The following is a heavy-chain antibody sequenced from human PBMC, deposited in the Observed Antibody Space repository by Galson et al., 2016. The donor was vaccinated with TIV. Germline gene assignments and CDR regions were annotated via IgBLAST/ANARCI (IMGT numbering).Heavy chain of an antibody. V-gene: IGHV1-2*02. CDR3: VREGAVASDYFDI. J-gene: IGHJ4*02. Sequence: SVKVSCKASGYRFVDHYLHWVRQAPGQGLEWIGWINPNSGVTIITRDTHVRTNVAQKIQARVTMTRDRSIGTDYMELNRLTSDDTAGYYCVREGAVASDYFDIGGQATLVTVSS. CDR2: INPNSGVTIITRDTHVRT. D-gene: IGHD6-19*01. CDR1: GYRFVDHY.